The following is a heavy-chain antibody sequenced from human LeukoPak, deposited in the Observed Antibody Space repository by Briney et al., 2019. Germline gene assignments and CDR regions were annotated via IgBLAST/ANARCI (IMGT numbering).Heavy chain of an antibody. CDR3: ARDIGAFDY. CDR2: ISSGSSTI. V-gene: IGHV3-48*02. Sequence: GGSLRLSCAASGFTFSSYNMNWVRQAPGKGLEWLSYISSGSSTISYADSVKGRFTVSRDNAKNSLYLQMKSLRDEDTAVYDCARDIGAFDYWGQGTLVTVSS. D-gene: IGHD2-15*01. J-gene: IGHJ4*02. CDR1: GFTFSSYN.